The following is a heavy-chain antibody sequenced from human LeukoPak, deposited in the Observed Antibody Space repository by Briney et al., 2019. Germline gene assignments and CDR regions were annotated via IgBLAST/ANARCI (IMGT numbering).Heavy chain of an antibody. CDR3: ASGGPNSGSYFDWFDP. Sequence: SETLSLTCAVSGGSISSSNWWSWVRQPPGKGLEWIGEIYHSGSTNYNLSLKSRVTISVDKSKNQFSLKLSSVTAADTAVYYCASGGPNSGSYFDWFDPWGQGTLVTVSS. CDR2: IYHSGST. CDR1: GGSISSSNW. V-gene: IGHV4-4*02. D-gene: IGHD1-26*01. J-gene: IGHJ5*02.